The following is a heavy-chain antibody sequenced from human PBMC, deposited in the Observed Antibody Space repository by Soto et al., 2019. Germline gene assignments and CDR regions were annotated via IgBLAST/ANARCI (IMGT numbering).Heavy chain of an antibody. V-gene: IGHV3-21*06. Sequence: PGGSRRLSCAGSGCTFRTHTLVWVRQAPGKGLEWVSSISSGGTYLEYAHSVKGRFAISRDDAKDSVFLQMNSLKTDDTAVYYCVKGGEDITSPYGMDVWGQGTTVTVSS. CDR3: VKGGEDITSPYGMDV. CDR1: GCTFRTHT. CDR2: ISSGGTYL. D-gene: IGHD3-16*01. J-gene: IGHJ6*02.